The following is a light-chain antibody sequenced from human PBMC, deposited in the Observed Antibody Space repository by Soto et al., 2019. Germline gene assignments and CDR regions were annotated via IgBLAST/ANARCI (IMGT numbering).Light chain of an antibody. CDR2: AAS. Sequence: DIQMTQSPSSLSASVGDRVTITCRARQGISNNLAWYQHKPGKVPKVLIYAASTFQSVVPSRFSGSGSGTDFTRTISRLQPEDVATYYFQKYDSAPWTFGQGTKVDIK. V-gene: IGKV1-27*01. CDR3: QKYDSAPWT. CDR1: QGISNN. J-gene: IGKJ1*01.